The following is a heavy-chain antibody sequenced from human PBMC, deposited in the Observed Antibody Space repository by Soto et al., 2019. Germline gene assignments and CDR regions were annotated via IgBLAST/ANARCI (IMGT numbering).Heavy chain of an antibody. V-gene: IGHV3-21*01. J-gene: IGHJ5*02. CDR2: ISSSSSYI. CDR1: GFTFSSYS. D-gene: IGHD5-12*01. CDR3: LSGYDKEGNNWFDP. Sequence: PGGSLRLSCAASGFTFSSYSMNWVRQAPGKGLEWVSSISSSSSYIYYADSVKGRFTISRDNAKNSLYLQMNSLRAEDTAVYYCLSGYDKEGNNWFDPWGQGTLVTVSS.